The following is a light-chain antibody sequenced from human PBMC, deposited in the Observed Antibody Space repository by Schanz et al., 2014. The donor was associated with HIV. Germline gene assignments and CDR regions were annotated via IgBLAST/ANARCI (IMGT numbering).Light chain of an antibody. CDR2: YDH. J-gene: IGLJ2*01. V-gene: IGLV1-36*01. CDR1: SSNIGNNA. CDR3: QSYDSSLSGVV. Sequence: QSVLTQPPSMSEAPRQRVTISCSGTSSNIGNNAVHWYLQFPGKAPKLLIYYDHLLSSGVSDRFSASKSGTSASLAISRLQSEDEADYYCQSYDSSLSGVVFGGGTKLTVL.